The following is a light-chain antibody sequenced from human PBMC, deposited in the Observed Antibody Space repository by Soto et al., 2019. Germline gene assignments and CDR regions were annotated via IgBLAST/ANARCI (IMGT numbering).Light chain of an antibody. V-gene: IGLV3-25*03. J-gene: IGLJ3*02. Sequence: SYELTQPPSVSVSPGQTARITCSGDALPKQYAYWYQQKPGQAPVLVIYKDSERPSGIPERFSGSSSGTTVTLNISGVQAEDEADYYCQSADSSGTSWVFGGGTKVTVL. CDR1: ALPKQY. CDR2: KDS. CDR3: QSADSSGTSWV.